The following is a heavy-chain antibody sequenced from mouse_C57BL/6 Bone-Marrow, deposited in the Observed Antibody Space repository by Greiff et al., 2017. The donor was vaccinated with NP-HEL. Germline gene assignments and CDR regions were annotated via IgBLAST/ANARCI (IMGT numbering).Heavy chain of an antibody. CDR1: GYTFTSYG. CDR2: IYPRSGNT. CDR3: WLLWYFDV. D-gene: IGHD2-3*01. J-gene: IGHJ1*03. V-gene: IGHV1-81*01. Sequence: VKLVESGAELARPGASVKLSCKASGYTFTSYGISWVKQRTGQGLEWIGEIYPRSGNTYYNEKFKGKATLTADKSSSTAYMELRSLTSEDSAVYFCWLLWYFDVWGTGTTVTVSS.